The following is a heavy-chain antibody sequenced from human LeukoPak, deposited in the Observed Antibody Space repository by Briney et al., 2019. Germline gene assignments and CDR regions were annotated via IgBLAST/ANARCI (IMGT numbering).Heavy chain of an antibody. D-gene: IGHD5-12*01. CDR2: INSDGSSI. Sequence: GGSLRLSCAASGFTFSSYWMPWVRQAPGKGLVWVSRINSDGSSITYADSVKGRFTISRDNAKNTLYLQMNSLRVEDTAVYYCAREGRVSGYDFDCWGQGTLVTVSS. CDR1: GFTFSSYW. V-gene: IGHV3-74*03. CDR3: AREGRVSGYDFDC. J-gene: IGHJ4*02.